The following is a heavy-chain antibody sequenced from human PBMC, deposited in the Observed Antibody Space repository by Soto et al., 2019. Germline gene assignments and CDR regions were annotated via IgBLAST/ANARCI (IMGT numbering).Heavy chain of an antibody. V-gene: IGHV1-3*01. Sequence: QVQLEQSGAEVKKPGASVKVSCKASGYTFTIYSIHWVRQAPGQRLEWMGWINPDNGNAKYSQKFQGRVTITRDPSASTANMELSSLRSEDTAVYYCARGHSSGWPHDYDYGMDVWGQGTTVTVSS. D-gene: IGHD6-19*01. CDR1: GYTFTIYS. CDR3: ARGHSSGWPHDYDYGMDV. J-gene: IGHJ6*02. CDR2: INPDNGNA.